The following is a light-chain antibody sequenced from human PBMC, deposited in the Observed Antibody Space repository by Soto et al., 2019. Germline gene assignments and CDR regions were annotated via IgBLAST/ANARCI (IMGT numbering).Light chain of an antibody. V-gene: IGKV1-17*01. CDR3: LQHNTFPFT. J-gene: IGKJ3*01. CDR2: AAS. Sequence: DIQMTQSPSSLSASVGDRVTSTCRASQGISVFLAWFQQKPGKAPNRLIYAASSLESGVPSRFSGSGSETEFTLTISSLQPEDFATYYCLQHNTFPFTFGPGTKVDIK. CDR1: QGISVF.